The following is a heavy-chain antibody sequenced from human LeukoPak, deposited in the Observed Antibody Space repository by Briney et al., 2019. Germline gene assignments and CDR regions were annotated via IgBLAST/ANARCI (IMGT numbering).Heavy chain of an antibody. CDR3: ARHGGDSSGYSIDAFDI. Sequence: SETLSLTCTVSGGSISSSSYYWGWIRQPPGKGLEWIGSIYYSGSTYYNPSLKSRVTISVDTSKNQFSLKLSSVTAADTPVYYCARHGGDSSGYSIDAFDIWGQGTMVIVSS. D-gene: IGHD3-22*01. J-gene: IGHJ3*02. CDR1: GGSISSSSYY. V-gene: IGHV4-39*01. CDR2: IYYSGST.